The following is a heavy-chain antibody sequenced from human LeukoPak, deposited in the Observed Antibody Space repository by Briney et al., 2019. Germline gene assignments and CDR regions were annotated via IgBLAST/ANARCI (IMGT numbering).Heavy chain of an antibody. CDR1: GGTFSSYA. CDR3: ARWEYSSSWPHFDY. V-gene: IGHV1-69*05. D-gene: IGHD6-13*01. Sequence: GSSVKVSCKASGGTFSSYAISWVRQAPGQWLEWMGGIIPIFGTASYAQKFQGRVTITTDESTSTAYMELSSLRSEDTAVYYCARWEYSSSWPHFDYWGQGTLVTVSS. CDR2: IIPIFGTA. J-gene: IGHJ4*02.